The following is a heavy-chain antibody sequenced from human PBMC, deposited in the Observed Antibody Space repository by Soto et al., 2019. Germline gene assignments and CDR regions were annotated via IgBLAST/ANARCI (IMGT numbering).Heavy chain of an antibody. Sequence: EVQLVESGGGLVKPGGSLRLSCAASGFTFSTYSMNWVRQAPGKGLEWISSISSGSSYISYADSVMGRFTISRDNAKNSLSLRMNSLRADDTAVYYCARDPGSRGNYYFDYWGQGTLVTVSS. V-gene: IGHV3-21*01. CDR1: GFTFSTYS. CDR2: ISSGSSYI. J-gene: IGHJ4*02. CDR3: ARDPGSRGNYYFDY.